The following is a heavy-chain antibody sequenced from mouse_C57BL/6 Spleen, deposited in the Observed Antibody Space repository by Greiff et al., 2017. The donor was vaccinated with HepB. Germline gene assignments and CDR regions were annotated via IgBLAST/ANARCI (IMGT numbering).Heavy chain of an antibody. CDR3: TPHVITTVVPFDY. D-gene: IGHD1-1*01. Sequence: EVQLQQSGAELVRPGASVKLSCTASGFNIKDYYMHWVKQRPEQGLEWIGRIDPEDGDTEYAPKFQGKATMTADTSSNTAYLQLSSLTSEDTAVYYCTPHVITTVVPFDYWGQGTTLTVSS. CDR2: IDPEDGDT. J-gene: IGHJ2*01. CDR1: GFNIKDYY. V-gene: IGHV14-1*01.